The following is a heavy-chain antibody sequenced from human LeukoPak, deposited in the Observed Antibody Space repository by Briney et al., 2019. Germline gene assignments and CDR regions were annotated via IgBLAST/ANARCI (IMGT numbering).Heavy chain of an antibody. V-gene: IGHV4-34*08. J-gene: IGHJ4*02. D-gene: IGHD6-6*01. Sequence: PGGSLRLSCAASGFTFSNAWISWVRQPPGKGLEWIGEINHSGSTNYNPSLKSRVTISVDTSKNQFSLKLSSETAADTAVYYCSSYDSWGQGTLVTVSS. CDR2: INHSGST. CDR3: SSYDS. CDR1: GFTFSNAW.